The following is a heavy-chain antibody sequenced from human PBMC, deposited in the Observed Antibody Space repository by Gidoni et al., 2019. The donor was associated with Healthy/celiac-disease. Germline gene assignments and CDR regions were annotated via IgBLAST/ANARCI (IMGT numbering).Heavy chain of an antibody. CDR1: GGTFSSYA. J-gene: IGHJ5*02. Sequence: QVQLVQSGAEVKKPGSSVKVSCKASGGTFSSYAISWVRQAPGQGLGWMGGIIPIFGTANYAQKFQGRVTITADESTSTAYMELSSLRSEDTAVYYCARVPPYSGSPAEGWFDPWGQGTLVTVSS. CDR3: ARVPPYSGSPAEGWFDP. D-gene: IGHD5-12*01. V-gene: IGHV1-69*01. CDR2: IIPIFGTA.